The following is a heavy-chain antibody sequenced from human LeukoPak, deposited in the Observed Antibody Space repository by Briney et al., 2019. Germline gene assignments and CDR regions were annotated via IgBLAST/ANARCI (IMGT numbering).Heavy chain of an antibody. Sequence: GGSLRLSCAASGFTFSSYSMNWVRQAPGKGLEWVSSISSSSSHIYYADSVKGRFTISRDNAKNSLYLQMNSLRAEDTAVYYCARAKGRSSPVNPWGQGTLVTVSS. CDR1: GFTFSSYS. J-gene: IGHJ5*02. D-gene: IGHD6-13*01. V-gene: IGHV3-21*01. CDR2: ISSSSSHI. CDR3: ARAKGRSSPVNP.